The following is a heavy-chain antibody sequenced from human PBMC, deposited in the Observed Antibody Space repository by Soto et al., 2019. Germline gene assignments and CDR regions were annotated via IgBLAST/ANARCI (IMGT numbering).Heavy chain of an antibody. Sequence: SETLSLTCAVYGGSFSGYYWSWIRQPPGKGLEWIGEINHSGSTNYNPSLKSRVTISVDTSKNQFSLKLSSVTAADTAVYYCARDSGLLYYFDYWGQGTLVTVSS. V-gene: IGHV4-34*01. CDR2: INHSGST. CDR3: ARDSGLLYYFDY. D-gene: IGHD5-12*01. J-gene: IGHJ4*02. CDR1: GGSFSGYY.